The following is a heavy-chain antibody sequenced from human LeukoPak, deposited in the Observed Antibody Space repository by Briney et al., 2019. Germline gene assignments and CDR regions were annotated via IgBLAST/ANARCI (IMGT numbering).Heavy chain of an antibody. CDR3: ARDSERGYSYGYPYFDY. CDR2: INWNGGST. CDR1: GFTFDDYG. V-gene: IGHV3-20*04. D-gene: IGHD5-18*01. Sequence: GGSLRLSCAASGFTFDDYGMSWVRQAPGKGLEWVSGINWNGGSTGYTDSVKGRFTISRDNAKNSLYLQMNSLRAEDTALYYCARDSERGYSYGYPYFDYWGQGTLVTVSS. J-gene: IGHJ4*02.